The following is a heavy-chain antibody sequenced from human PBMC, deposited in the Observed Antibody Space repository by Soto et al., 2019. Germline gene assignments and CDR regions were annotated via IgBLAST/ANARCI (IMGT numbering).Heavy chain of an antibody. Sequence: PSETLSLTCTVSGGSISSGDYYWSWIRQPPGKGLEWIGYIYYSGSTYYNPSLKSRVTTSVDTSKNQFSLKLSSVTAADTAVYYCARDTYYYDSSGYIDAFDIWGQGTMVTVSS. CDR2: IYYSGST. CDR1: GGSISSGDYY. J-gene: IGHJ3*02. D-gene: IGHD3-22*01. V-gene: IGHV4-30-4*01. CDR3: ARDTYYYDSSGYIDAFDI.